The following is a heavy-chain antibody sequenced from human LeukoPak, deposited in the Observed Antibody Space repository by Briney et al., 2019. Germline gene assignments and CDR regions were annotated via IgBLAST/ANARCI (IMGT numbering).Heavy chain of an antibody. J-gene: IGHJ4*02. CDR1: GFTFSSYG. D-gene: IGHD3-3*01. Sequence: GGSLRLSCAASGFTFSSYGMHWVRQAPGKGLEWVSYISSSSSTIYYADSVKGRFTISRDNAKNSLYLQMNSLRAEDTAVYYCARELRGVTYYFDYWGQGTLVTVSS. CDR3: ARELRGVTYYFDY. CDR2: ISSSSSTI. V-gene: IGHV3-48*01.